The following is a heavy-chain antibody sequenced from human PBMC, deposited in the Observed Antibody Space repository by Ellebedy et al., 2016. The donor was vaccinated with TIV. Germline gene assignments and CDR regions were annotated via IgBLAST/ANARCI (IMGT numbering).Heavy chain of an antibody. J-gene: IGHJ4*02. CDR3: AGGYSSGWTDY. Sequence: MPGGSLRLSCTVSGGSISSYYWSWIRQPAEKGLEWIGRIYTSGSTNYNPSLQSRVTMSVDTSKHQFSLKLSSVTAADTAVYYCAGGYSSGWTDYWGQGTLVTVSS. CDR1: GGSISSYY. CDR2: IYTSGST. V-gene: IGHV4-4*07. D-gene: IGHD6-19*01.